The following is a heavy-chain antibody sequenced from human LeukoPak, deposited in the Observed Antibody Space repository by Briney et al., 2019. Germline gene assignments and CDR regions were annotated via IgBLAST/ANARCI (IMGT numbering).Heavy chain of an antibody. J-gene: IGHJ4*02. D-gene: IGHD3-3*01. Sequence: GGSLRLSCAASGFTFTTYWMSWVRQAPGKGQERVANIKQDGSEKYYVDSVKGRFTISRDNAKNSLYLQMNSLRAEDTAAYYCARGRLEWLSPFDYWGQGTLVTVSS. CDR1: GFTFTTYW. V-gene: IGHV3-7*01. CDR2: IKQDGSEK. CDR3: ARGRLEWLSPFDY.